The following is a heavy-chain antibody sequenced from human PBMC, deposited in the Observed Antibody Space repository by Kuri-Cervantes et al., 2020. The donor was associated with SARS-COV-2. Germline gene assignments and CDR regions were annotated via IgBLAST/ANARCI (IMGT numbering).Heavy chain of an antibody. Sequence: ETLSLTCTVSGGSISSSSYYWGWIRQPPGKGLEWMGSIYYSGSTYYNPSLKSRVTISVDTSKNQFSLKLSSVTAADTAVYYCARGYYYDSSGYYKAGLDIWGQGTMVTVSS. J-gene: IGHJ3*02. CDR2: IYYSGST. D-gene: IGHD3-22*01. CDR1: GGSISSSSYY. V-gene: IGHV4-39*07. CDR3: ARGYYYDSSGYYKAGLDI.